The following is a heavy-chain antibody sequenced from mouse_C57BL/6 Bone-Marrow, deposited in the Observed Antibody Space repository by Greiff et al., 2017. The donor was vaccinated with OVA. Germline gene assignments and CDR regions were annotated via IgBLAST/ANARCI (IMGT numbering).Heavy chain of an antibody. CDR2: IYPRSGNT. Sequence: VQLQQSGAELARPGASVKLSCKASGYTFTSYGISWVKQRTGQGLEWIGEIYPRSGNTYYNEKFKGKATLTADKSSSTAYMELRSLTSEDSAVYFCERHYDGSADYGGRGTTLTVTA. CDR3: ERHYDGSADY. D-gene: IGHD1-1*01. J-gene: IGHJ2*01. V-gene: IGHV1-81*01. CDR1: GYTFTSYG.